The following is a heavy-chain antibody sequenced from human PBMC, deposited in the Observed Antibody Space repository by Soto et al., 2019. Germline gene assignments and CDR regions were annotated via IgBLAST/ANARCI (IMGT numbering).Heavy chain of an antibody. D-gene: IGHD1-26*01. J-gene: IGHJ4*02. CDR2: INPNSGGT. CDR1: GYTFTGYY. V-gene: IGHV1-2*04. CDR3: ATQRSEWELSFDY. Sequence: QVQLVQSGAEVKKPGASVKVSCKASGYTFTGYYMHWVRQAPGQGLEWMGWINPNSGGTNYAQKVQGWVTMTRDTSISTAYMELSRLRSDDTAVYYCATQRSEWELSFDYWGQGTLVTVSS.